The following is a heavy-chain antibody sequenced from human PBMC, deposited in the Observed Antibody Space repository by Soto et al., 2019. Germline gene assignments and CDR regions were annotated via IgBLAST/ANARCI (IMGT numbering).Heavy chain of an antibody. CDR3: ARDPRTVTMIPAFDI. CDR2: IIPIFGTA. J-gene: IGHJ3*02. Sequence: ASVKVSCKASVGTFSSYAISWVRQAPGQGLEWMGGIIPIFGTANYAQKFQGRVTITADESTSTAYMELSSLRSEDTAVYYCARDPRTVTMIPAFDIWGQGTMVTV. V-gene: IGHV1-69*13. CDR1: VGTFSSYA. D-gene: IGHD3-22*01.